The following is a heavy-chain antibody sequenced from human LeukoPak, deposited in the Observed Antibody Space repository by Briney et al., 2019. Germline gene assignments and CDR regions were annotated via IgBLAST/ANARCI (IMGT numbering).Heavy chain of an antibody. CDR1: GGSISRSTYY. CDR3: ARLLYDRSGYYYFDY. Sequence: SETLSLTCTVSGGSISRSTYYWGWIRQPPGKGLEWIGSIYYSGSTYYNPSLKSRVTISVDTSKNQFSLKLSSVTAADTAVYYCARLLYDRSGYYYFDYWGQGTLVTVSS. D-gene: IGHD3-22*01. V-gene: IGHV4-39*01. J-gene: IGHJ4*02. CDR2: IYYSGST.